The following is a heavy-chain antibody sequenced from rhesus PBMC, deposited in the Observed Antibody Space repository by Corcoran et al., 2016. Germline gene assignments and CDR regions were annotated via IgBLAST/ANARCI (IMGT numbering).Heavy chain of an antibody. Sequence: QLQLQQWGEGLVTPSETLSLPSAVYGGSISSTYGSWTPPPPGKGLEWIGRIRSGGRTNYNPALKSRVTISIDTSKNQFSLKRSSVTAADTAVYYCARNGGIAAGPEDYWGQGVRVTVSS. CDR3: ARNGGIAAGPEDY. D-gene: IGHD6-13*01. CDR1: GGSISSTY. V-gene: IGHV4-160*01. J-gene: IGHJ4*01. CDR2: IRSGGRT.